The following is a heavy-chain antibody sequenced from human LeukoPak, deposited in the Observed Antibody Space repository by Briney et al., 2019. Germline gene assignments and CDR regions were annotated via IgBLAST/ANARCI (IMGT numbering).Heavy chain of an antibody. CDR1: GGTFSSYA. D-gene: IGHD1-26*01. CDR2: IIPIFGTA. J-gene: IGHJ4*02. CDR3: AREQWELPYHIFDY. V-gene: IGHV1-69*13. Sequence: GASEKVPCKASGGTFSSYAISWVRQAPGQGLEWMGGIIPIFGTANYAQKFQGRVTITADESTSTAYMELSSLRSEDTAVYYCAREQWELPYHIFDYWGQGTLVTVSS.